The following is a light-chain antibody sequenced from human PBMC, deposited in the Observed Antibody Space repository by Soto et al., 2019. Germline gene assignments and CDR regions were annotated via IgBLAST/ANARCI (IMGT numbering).Light chain of an antibody. CDR1: SSDVGAYNS. V-gene: IGLV2-14*01. Sequence: QSALTQPASVSGSPGQSITISCTGTSSDVGAYNSVSWYQQHPGKAPKLMIYEVSNQPSGVSNRFSGSKSGNTASLTISGLQAEDEADYYCSSYTSSSTLVVFGGGTKLTVL. J-gene: IGLJ2*01. CDR3: SSYTSSSTLVV. CDR2: EVS.